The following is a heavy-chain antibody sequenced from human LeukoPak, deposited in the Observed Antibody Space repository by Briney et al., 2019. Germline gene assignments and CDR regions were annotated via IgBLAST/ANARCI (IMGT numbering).Heavy chain of an antibody. V-gene: IGHV3-7*01. CDR2: IKEDGSEN. J-gene: IGHJ4*02. CDR3: ARDGYGYED. CDR1: GFTFSRAW. Sequence: GGSLRLSCAASGFTFSRAWMSWIRQAPGKGLEWVANIKEDGSENYYADSVKGRFAISRDNAKNSLYLQMNTLRGEDTAIYYCARDGYGYEDWGQGTLVIVPS. D-gene: IGHD5-12*01.